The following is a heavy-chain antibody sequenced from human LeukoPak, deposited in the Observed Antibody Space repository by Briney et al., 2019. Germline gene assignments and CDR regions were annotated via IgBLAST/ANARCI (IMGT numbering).Heavy chain of an antibody. V-gene: IGHV1-69*05. CDR1: GGTFSSYA. Sequence: ASVKVSCKASGGTFSSYAISWVRQAPGQGLEWMGRIIPIFGTANYAQKLQGRVTMTTDTSTSTAYMELRSLRSDDTAVYYCARGAGYDFWSGYVPHYFDYWGQGTLVTVSS. D-gene: IGHD3-3*01. CDR2: IIPIFGTA. J-gene: IGHJ4*02. CDR3: ARGAGYDFWSGYVPHYFDY.